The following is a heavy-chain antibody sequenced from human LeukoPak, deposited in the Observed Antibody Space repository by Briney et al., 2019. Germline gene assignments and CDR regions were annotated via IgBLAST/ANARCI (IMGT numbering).Heavy chain of an antibody. CDR2: ISAYNGNT. CDR3: ARGFRGYDYVWGSYRYFDY. V-gene: IGHV1-18*01. CDR1: GYTFTSYG. J-gene: IGHJ4*02. D-gene: IGHD3-16*02. Sequence: ASVKVSCKASGYTFTSYGISWVRQAPGQGLEWMGWISAYNGNTNYAQKLQGRVTMTTDTSTSTAYMELRSLRSDDTAVYYCARGFRGYDYVWGSYRYFDYWGQGTLVTVSS.